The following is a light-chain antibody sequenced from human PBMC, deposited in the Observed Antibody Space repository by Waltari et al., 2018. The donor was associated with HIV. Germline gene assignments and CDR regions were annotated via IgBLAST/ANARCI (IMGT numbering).Light chain of an antibody. V-gene: IGLV6-57*02. Sequence: NFMLTQPHSVSASPGKTVTISCTGSSGRVASNYVQWYQQRPGSAPTTVIYKDDQRPSGVPDRFSGSINSSSNSASLTISGLKTEEEADYYCQSFHGITAVFGGGTKLTVL. CDR1: SGRVASNY. CDR3: QSFHGITAV. J-gene: IGLJ3*02. CDR2: KDD.